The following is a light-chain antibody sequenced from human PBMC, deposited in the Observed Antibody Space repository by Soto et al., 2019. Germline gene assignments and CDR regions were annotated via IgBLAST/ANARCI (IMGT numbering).Light chain of an antibody. J-gene: IGLJ2*01. Sequence: QSALTQPASVSGSPGQSITISCTGTSSDVGGYNYVSWYQQHPGKAPKLMIYEVSNRPSGVSNRFSGSTSGNTASLTIAGLQAEDEAAYYCSSYTSSITHVVFGGGTKLTVL. CDR3: SSYTSSITHVV. V-gene: IGLV2-14*01. CDR1: SSDVGGYNY. CDR2: EVS.